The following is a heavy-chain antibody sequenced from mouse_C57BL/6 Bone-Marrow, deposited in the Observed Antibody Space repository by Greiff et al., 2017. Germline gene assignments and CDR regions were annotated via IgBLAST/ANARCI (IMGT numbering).Heavy chain of an antibody. CDR3: ARRTGTRVDY. J-gene: IGHJ4*01. V-gene: IGHV1-82*01. D-gene: IGHD4-1*01. CDR2: IYPGDGDT. CDR1: GYAFSSSW. Sequence: QVQLKESGPELVKPGASVKISCKASGYAFSSSWMNWVKQRPGKGLEWIGRIYPGDGDTNYNGKFKGKATLTADKSSSTAYMQLSSLTSEDSAVYFCARRTGTRVDYWGQGTSVTVSS.